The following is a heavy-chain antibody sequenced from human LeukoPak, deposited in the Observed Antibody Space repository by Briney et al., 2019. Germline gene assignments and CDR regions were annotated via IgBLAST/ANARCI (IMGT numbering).Heavy chain of an antibody. V-gene: IGHV4-30-2*01. CDR3: ARVSTATSTYWFDP. J-gene: IGHJ5*02. CDR1: GGSISSSGYS. Sequence: LQTLSLTCTVSGGSISSSGYSWSWIRQPPGKGLEYIGYIYHSGNTYYNPSLKSRVTMSVDRSKNQFSLKLSSVTAADTAVYYCARVSTATSTYWFDPWGQGTLVTVSS. CDR2: IYHSGNT. D-gene: IGHD5-18*01.